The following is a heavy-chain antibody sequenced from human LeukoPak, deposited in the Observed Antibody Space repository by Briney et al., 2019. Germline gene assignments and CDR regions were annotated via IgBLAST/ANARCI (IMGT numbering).Heavy chain of an antibody. D-gene: IGHD4-23*01. CDR3: ARDGDYGGNDI. Sequence: PGGSLRLSCAASGFTFSSNAMYWVRQAPGKGLEWVSSISSSSYIYYADSVKGRFTISRDNAKNSLYLQMNSLRAEDTAVYYCARDGDYGGNDIWGQGTLVTVSS. CDR2: ISSSSYI. CDR1: GFTFSSNA. V-gene: IGHV3-21*01. J-gene: IGHJ4*02.